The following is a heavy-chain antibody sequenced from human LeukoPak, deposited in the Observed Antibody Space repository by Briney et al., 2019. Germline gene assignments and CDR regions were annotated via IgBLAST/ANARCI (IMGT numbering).Heavy chain of an antibody. V-gene: IGHV4-39*01. CDR3: ARHISIAGALAIDY. J-gene: IGHJ4*02. Sequence: PSETLSLTCTVSGGSISSGSYYWGWIRQPPGKGLEWIVTMYYGGSTYYNPSLKSRLTISVDASKNQFSLKLSSMTATDTAIYYCARHISIAGALAIDYWGQGTQVTVSS. CDR2: MYYGGST. CDR1: GGSISSGSYY. D-gene: IGHD2/OR15-2a*01.